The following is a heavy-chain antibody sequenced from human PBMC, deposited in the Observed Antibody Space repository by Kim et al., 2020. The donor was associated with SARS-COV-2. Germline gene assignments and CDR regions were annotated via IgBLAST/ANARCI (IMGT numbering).Heavy chain of an antibody. CDR1: GLTVSSDY. J-gene: IGHJ4*02. V-gene: IGHV3-66*01. CDR2: IYSSGNT. D-gene: IGHD2-21*02. Sequence: GGSLRLSCAASGLTVSSDYMRWVRQAPENGLEWVSVIYSSGNTYYADSVKGRFTISRDNSKNTVYLQMNNLRAEDTAVYYCARGGGAFCGGDCYRTLDYWGQGSLVTVSS. CDR3: ARGGGAFCGGDCYRTLDY.